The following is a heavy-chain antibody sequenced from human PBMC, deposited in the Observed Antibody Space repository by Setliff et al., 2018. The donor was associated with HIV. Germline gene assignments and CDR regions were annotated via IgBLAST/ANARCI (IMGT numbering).Heavy chain of an antibody. CDR1: GGTFSSYA. CDR2: IIPILGIA. Sequence: GASVKVSCKASGGTFSSYAISWVRQAPGQGLEWMGGIIPILGIANYAQKFQGRVTITTDESTSTAYMELSSLRSEDTAVYYCARDRSYYPNYFDYWGQGTLVTVS. CDR3: ARDRSYYPNYFDY. D-gene: IGHD1-26*01. V-gene: IGHV1-69*10. J-gene: IGHJ4*02.